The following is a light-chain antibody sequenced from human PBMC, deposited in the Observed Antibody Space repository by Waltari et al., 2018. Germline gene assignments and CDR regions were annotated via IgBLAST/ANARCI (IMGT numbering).Light chain of an antibody. Sequence: QTVVTQEPSISVSPGGTVTLTCGLTSGPVSTIYYPTRFQQTPGQAPRTLIFSPNTRSSGVPDRFSGSILGNRAALTIRGAQADDESDYYCVLYMGSGIWVFGGGTKVTVL. V-gene: IGLV8-61*01. J-gene: IGLJ3*02. CDR3: VLYMGSGIWV. CDR1: SGPVSTIYY. CDR2: SPN.